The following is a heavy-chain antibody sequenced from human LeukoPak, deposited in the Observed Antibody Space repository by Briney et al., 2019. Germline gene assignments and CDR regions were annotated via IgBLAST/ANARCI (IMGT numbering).Heavy chain of an antibody. D-gene: IGHD5-18*01. V-gene: IGHV4-34*01. J-gene: IGHJ6*02. CDR1: GGSFSGYY. Sequence: SETLSLTCAVYGGSFSGYYWSWIRQPPGKGLEWIGKINHSGSTNYNPSLKSRVTISVDTSKNQFSLKLSSVTAADTAVYYCARSGRVQLWHRNYYYYGMDVWGQGTTVTVSS. CDR2: INHSGST. CDR3: ARSGRVQLWHRNYYYYGMDV.